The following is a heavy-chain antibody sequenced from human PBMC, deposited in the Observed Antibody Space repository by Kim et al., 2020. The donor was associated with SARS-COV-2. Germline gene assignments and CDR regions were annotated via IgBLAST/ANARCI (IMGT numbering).Heavy chain of an antibody. D-gene: IGHD6-13*01. CDR3: ARGKPQQQLGRSPFDY. CDR2: INPSGGST. J-gene: IGHJ4*02. V-gene: IGHV1-46*01. Sequence: ASVKVSCKASGYTFTSYYMHWVRQAPGQGLEWMGIINPSGGSTSYEQKFQGRVTMTRDTSTSTVYMELSSLRSEDTAVYYCARGKPQQQLGRSPFDYWGQGTLVTVSS. CDR1: GYTFTSYY.